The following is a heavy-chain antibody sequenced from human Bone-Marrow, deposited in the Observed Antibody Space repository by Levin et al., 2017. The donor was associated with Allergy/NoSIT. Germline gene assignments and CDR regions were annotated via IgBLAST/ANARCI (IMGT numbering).Heavy chain of an antibody. CDR2: IDPSDSYT. CDR1: GYSFTSYW. V-gene: IGHV5-10-1*01. CDR3: ARGGRGYWYFDL. D-gene: IGHD3-16*01. J-gene: IGHJ2*01. Sequence: GESLKISCQGSGYSFTSYWISWVRQMPGKGLEWMGRIDPSDSYTNYSPSFQGHVTISADKSISTAYLQWSSLKASDTAMYYCARGGRGYWYFDLWGRGTLVTVSS.